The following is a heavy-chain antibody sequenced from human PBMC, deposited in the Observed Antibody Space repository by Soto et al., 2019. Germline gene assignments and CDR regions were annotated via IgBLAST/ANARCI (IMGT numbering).Heavy chain of an antibody. CDR1: GYTFINYY. CDR2: INPNGGST. CDR3: AREKWLVRRNDPFDI. J-gene: IGHJ3*02. D-gene: IGHD6-19*01. V-gene: IGHV1-46*01. Sequence: APVKVSCKASGYTFINYYMHWVRQAPGQGLEWMGIINPNGGSTTYAQKFQGRVTLTRDTSTNTVNMELSSLRSEDTAVYYCAREKWLVRRNDPFDIWGQGTMVTVSS.